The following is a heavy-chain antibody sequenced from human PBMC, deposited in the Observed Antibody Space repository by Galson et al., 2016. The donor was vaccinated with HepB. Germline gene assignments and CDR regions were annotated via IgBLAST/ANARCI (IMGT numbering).Heavy chain of an antibody. CDR2: ISNDGSNK. CDR3: ARFIASTCNDYYYHGMDG. J-gene: IGHJ6*04. Sequence: SLRLSCADSGFIFSSFAMNWVRQAPGKGLEWLAVISNDGSNKYFADSVMGRFTISRDNSKNTLYLQMNSLRAEDTAVYYCARFIASTCNDYYYHGMDGWGKRATVTAAS. D-gene: IGHD6-13*01. CDR1: GFIFSSFA. V-gene: IGHV3-30-3*01.